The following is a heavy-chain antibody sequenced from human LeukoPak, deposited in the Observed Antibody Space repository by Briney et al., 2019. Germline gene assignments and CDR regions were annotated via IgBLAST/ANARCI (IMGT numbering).Heavy chain of an antibody. CDR2: MNPNSGNT. J-gene: IGHJ3*02. Sequence: ASVKVSCKASGYTFTSYDINWVRQATGQGLEWIGWMNPNSGNTGYAQKFQGRVTMTRNTSISTAYMELSSLRSEDTAVYYCARGDELELLDAFDIWGQGTMVTVSS. CDR1: GYTFTSYD. CDR3: ARGDELELLDAFDI. V-gene: IGHV1-8*01. D-gene: IGHD1-7*01.